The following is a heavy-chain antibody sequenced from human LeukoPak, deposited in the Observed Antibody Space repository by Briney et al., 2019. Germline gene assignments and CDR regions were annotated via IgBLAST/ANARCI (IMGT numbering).Heavy chain of an antibody. J-gene: IGHJ4*02. D-gene: IGHD1-26*01. CDR1: GFTFSDYY. CDR2: ISSSGSTI. CDR3: ARRRYSGSSQHFDY. V-gene: IGHV3-11*04. Sequence: GGSLRLSCEASGFTFSDYYMSWIRQAPGKELEWVSYISSSGSTIYYADSVKGRFTISRDNAKNSLYLQMNSLRAEDTAVYYCARRRYSGSSQHFDYWGQGTLVTVSS.